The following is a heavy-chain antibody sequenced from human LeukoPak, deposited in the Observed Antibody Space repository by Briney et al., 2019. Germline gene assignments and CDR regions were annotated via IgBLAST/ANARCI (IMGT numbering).Heavy chain of an antibody. CDR1: GYIFTIYW. CDR3: ARPNYGGSYDYTYFDL. V-gene: IGHV5-51*03. J-gene: IGHJ2*01. CDR2: IYHGDAET. D-gene: IGHD1-26*01. Sequence: GESLTISCKGSGYIFTIYWIGWVRQMPGKGLEWQRIIYHGDAETRYRPYFQGQGTISDDKSISTAYVQWSSLKASDTAMYYSARPNYGGSYDYTYFDLWGRGTLVTVSS.